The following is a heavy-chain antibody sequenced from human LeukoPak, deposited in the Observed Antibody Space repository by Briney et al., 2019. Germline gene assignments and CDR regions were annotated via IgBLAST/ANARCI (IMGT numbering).Heavy chain of an antibody. V-gene: IGHV1-46*01. CDR2: INPSGGST. D-gene: IGHD6-6*01. CDR1: GYTFTSYY. Sequence: ASVKVSCKASGYTFTSYYMHRVRQAPGQGLEWMGIINPSGGSTSYAQKFQGRVTMTRDMSTSTVYMELSSLRSEDTAVYYCARGEEYSSSSYLLNDYWGQGTLVTVSS. J-gene: IGHJ4*02. CDR3: ARGEEYSSSSYLLNDY.